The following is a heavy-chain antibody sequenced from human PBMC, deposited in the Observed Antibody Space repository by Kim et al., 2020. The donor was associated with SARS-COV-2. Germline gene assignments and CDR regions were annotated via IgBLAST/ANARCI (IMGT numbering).Heavy chain of an antibody. Sequence: GGSLRLSCAAPGFSLTTYGMHWVRQAPGKGLEWVAVISSDGNSKYYADSVKGRFTISRDIPKNTLSLQMNSLRVEDTAVYYCAKGGIVERWYYLYDWGQGTLVTVSS. CDR3: AKGGIVERWYYLYD. D-gene: IGHD3-16*01. J-gene: IGHJ4*02. CDR2: ISSDGNSK. V-gene: IGHV3-30*18. CDR1: GFSLTTYG.